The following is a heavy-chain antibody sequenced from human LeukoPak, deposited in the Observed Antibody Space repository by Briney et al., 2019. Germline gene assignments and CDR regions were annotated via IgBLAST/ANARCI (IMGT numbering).Heavy chain of an antibody. Sequence: GGSLRLSCAASGFTFSNAWMSWVRQAPGKGLEWVGRIKSKTDGGTTDYAAPVKGRFTILRDDSKNTLYLQMNSLKTEDTAVYYCTTGYYYGSGDDYWGQGTLVTVSS. CDR1: GFTFSNAW. CDR2: IKSKTDGGTT. D-gene: IGHD3-10*01. J-gene: IGHJ4*02. CDR3: TTGYYYGSGDDY. V-gene: IGHV3-15*01.